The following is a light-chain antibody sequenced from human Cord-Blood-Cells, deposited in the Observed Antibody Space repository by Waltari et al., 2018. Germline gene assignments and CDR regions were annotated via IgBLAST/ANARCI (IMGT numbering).Light chain of an antibody. CDR1: QSVSRY. V-gene: IGKV3-11*01. CDR3: QQRSNWPPIT. J-gene: IGKJ5*01. Sequence: EIVLTQSPATLSLSHGERATLSCRASQSVSRYFAWYQQKPGQAPRLLIYDASNRATGIPARFSGSGSGTDFTLTISSLEPEDFAVYYCQQRSNWPPITFGQGTRLEIK. CDR2: DAS.